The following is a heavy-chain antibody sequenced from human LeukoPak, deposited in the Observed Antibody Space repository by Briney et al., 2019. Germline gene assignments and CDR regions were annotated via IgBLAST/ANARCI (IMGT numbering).Heavy chain of an antibody. Sequence: GRSLRLSCAASGFTFSNAWMSWVRQAPGKGLEWVGRIKSKTDGGTTDYAALVKGRFTISRDDSKNTLYLQMNSLKTEDTAVYYCTTPISSGWYYFDYWGQGTLVTVSS. CDR2: IKSKTDGGTT. J-gene: IGHJ4*02. CDR3: TTPISSGWYYFDY. D-gene: IGHD6-19*01. V-gene: IGHV3-15*01. CDR1: GFTFSNAW.